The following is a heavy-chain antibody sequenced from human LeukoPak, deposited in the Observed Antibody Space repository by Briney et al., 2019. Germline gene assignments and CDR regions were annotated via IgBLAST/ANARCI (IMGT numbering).Heavy chain of an antibody. Sequence: GGSLRLSCVASGFTFRTYSMNWVRQAPGKGLEWVSYISSSSTTIYYADSMKGRFTISRDNAKNSLYLQMNSLRAEDTAVYYCARHKRGATFDYWGQGTLVTVSS. V-gene: IGHV3-48*01. CDR3: ARHKRGATFDY. J-gene: IGHJ4*02. D-gene: IGHD1-26*01. CDR2: ISSSSTTI. CDR1: GFTFRTYS.